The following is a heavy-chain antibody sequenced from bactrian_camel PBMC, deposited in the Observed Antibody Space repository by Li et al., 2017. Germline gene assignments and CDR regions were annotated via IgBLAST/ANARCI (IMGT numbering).Heavy chain of an antibody. V-gene: IGHV3S1*01. D-gene: IGHD3*01. CDR1: VNSAC. Sequence: QLVESGGGSVQAGGSLRLSCVYTVNSACMGWFRQVPGKEREGVAAIMILGATTYYADSVKGRFTISQDNAKNTLYLQMNSLKSEDTALYFCAIQGDQIW. CDR2: IMILGATT.